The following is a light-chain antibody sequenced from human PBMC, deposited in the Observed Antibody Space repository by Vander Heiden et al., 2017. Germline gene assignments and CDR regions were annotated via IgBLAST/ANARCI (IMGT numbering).Light chain of an antibody. V-gene: IGLV2-8*01. CDR3: SSYGGSNNLL. J-gene: IGLJ2*01. CDR2: EVT. Sequence: QSSLTHAPSASGSPGQTVTIPCTGTSSDVGGYNYVSWYQQNPGKAPQLMVYEVTKRPSGVPDRFSGSKSGNTAYLTVSGLQAEDEADYYCSSYGGSNNLLFGGGTKLTVL. CDR1: SSDVGGYNY.